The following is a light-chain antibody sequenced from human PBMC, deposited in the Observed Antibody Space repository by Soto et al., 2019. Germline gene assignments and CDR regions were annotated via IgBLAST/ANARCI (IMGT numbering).Light chain of an antibody. V-gene: IGKV1-5*03. CDR2: KAS. J-gene: IGKJ1*01. Sequence: DIQMTQSPSTLSASVGDRVTITCRASQSISSWLAWYQQKPGKAPKLLIYKASSLESGVPSRFSGSGSWTEFTLTISSLQPDDFATYYCQQYKSYSVWTFGQGTKVEIK. CDR3: QQYKSYSVWT. CDR1: QSISSW.